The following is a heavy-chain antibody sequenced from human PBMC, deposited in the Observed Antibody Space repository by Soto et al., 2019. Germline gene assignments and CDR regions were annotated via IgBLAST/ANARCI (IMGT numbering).Heavy chain of an antibody. CDR2: IIPFFGSA. Sequence: QVQLVQSGAEVKKPGSSVKVSCKASGGTLNSYAISWVRQAPGQGLEWMGGIIPFFGSADYAQKFQGRVTSTADEATSTAYMELTSLRSEDTAVYSCASGVAAAGSWWYFGSWGQGTLVTVSS. J-gene: IGHJ4*02. CDR1: GGTLNSYA. V-gene: IGHV1-69*01. CDR3: ASGVAAAGSWWYFGS. D-gene: IGHD6-13*01.